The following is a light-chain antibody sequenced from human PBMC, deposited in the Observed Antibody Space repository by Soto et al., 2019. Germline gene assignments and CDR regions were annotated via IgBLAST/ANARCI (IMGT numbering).Light chain of an antibody. CDR3: HHYDNSPPFP. CDR1: QSVSSNY. Sequence: EIVLTQSPGTLSLSLGERATLSCRASQSVSSNYLGWFRQKPGQAPRLLIYGASSRATGTPDRFSGSGSGTDFTLTISRLEPEDSAVYYCHHYDNSPPFPFGPGTKVDIK. J-gene: IGKJ3*01. CDR2: GAS. V-gene: IGKV3-20*01.